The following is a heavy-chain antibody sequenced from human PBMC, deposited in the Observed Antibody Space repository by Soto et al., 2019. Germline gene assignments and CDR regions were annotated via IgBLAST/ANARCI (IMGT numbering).Heavy chain of an antibody. CDR2: MNPNSGNT. D-gene: IGHD6-13*01. CDR3: ARERSAAGTGWFDP. CDR1: GYTFTSYD. V-gene: IGHV1-8*01. Sequence: QVQLVQSGAEVKKPGASVKVSCKASGYTFTSYDINWVRQATGQGLEWMGWMNPNSGNTGYAQKFQGRVTMTRNTSISTAYMEMSSLRSEDTAVYYCARERSAAGTGWFDPWGQGTLVTVSS. J-gene: IGHJ5*02.